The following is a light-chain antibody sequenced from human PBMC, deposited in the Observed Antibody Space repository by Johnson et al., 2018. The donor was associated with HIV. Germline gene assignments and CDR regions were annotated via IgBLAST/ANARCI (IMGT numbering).Light chain of an antibody. CDR1: SSNIGNNY. Sequence: QSVLTQPPSVSAAPGQKVTISCSGSSSNIGNNYVSWYQQLPGTAPKLLIYENNKRPSGIPDRFSGSKSGTSATLGITGLQTGAEADYYCETWDGSLSGVFGTGLKGTVL. V-gene: IGLV1-51*02. J-gene: IGLJ1*01. CDR3: ETWDGSLSGV. CDR2: ENN.